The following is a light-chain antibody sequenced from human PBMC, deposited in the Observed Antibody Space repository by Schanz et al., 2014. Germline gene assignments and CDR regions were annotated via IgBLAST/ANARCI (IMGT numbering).Light chain of an antibody. V-gene: IGKV3-15*01. CDR2: SAS. CDR1: QSVNNN. Sequence: EIVMTQSPATLSVSPGERATLSCRASQSVNNNLAWYQQNPGQAPRLLIYSASTRATAIPARFSGSGSGTEFTLTISSLQSEDFAVYYCQQYSHWPSWAFGQGTKVEIK. CDR3: QQYSHWPSWA. J-gene: IGKJ1*01.